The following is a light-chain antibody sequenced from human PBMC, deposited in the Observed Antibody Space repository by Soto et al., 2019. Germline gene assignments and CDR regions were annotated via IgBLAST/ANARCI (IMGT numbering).Light chain of an antibody. J-gene: IGLJ1*01. V-gene: IGLV2-8*01. Sequence: QSVLTQPPSASGSPGQSVTISCTGTSSDVGGYIFVSWYQQHPGKVPKLIIYDVNKRPSGVPDRFSGSKYGNTASLTVSGLQAEDEGDYYCVSFAGGTYVFGTGTKGTVL. CDR3: VSFAGGTYV. CDR2: DVN. CDR1: SSDVGGYIF.